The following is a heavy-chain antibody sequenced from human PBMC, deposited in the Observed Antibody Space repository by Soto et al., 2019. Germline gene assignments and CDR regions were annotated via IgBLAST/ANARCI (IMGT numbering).Heavy chain of an antibody. J-gene: IGHJ5*02. D-gene: IGHD6-19*01. V-gene: IGHV4-34*01. CDR2: INHSGST. CDR3: ARGTPIAVAGIVSNWFDP. Sequence: PSETLSLTCAAYGGSFSGYYWSWIRQPPGKGLEWIGEINHSGSTNYNPSLKSRVTISVDTSKNQFSLKLSSVTAADTAVYYCARGTPIAVAGIVSNWFDPWGQGTLVTVSS. CDR1: GGSFSGYY.